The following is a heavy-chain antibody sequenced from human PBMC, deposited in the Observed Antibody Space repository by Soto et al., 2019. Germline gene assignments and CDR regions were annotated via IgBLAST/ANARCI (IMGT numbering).Heavy chain of an antibody. CDR2: IKHSGST. CDR1: GGSFSGYY. V-gene: IGHV4-34*01. Sequence: PSETLSLTCAVYGGSFSGYYWSWIRQPPGKGLEWIGEIKHSGSTNYNPSLKSRVTISVDTSKNQFSLKLSSVTAADTAVYYCARRLRNYYFYGMDVWGQGTTVTVSS. CDR3: ARRLRNYYFYGMDV. J-gene: IGHJ6*02.